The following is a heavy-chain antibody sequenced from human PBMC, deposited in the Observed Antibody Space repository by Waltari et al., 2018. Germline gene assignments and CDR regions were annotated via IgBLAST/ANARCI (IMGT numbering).Heavy chain of an antibody. D-gene: IGHD1-26*01. CDR2: IIPIFGTA. CDR1: GGTFSSYA. Sequence: QVQLVQSGAEVKKPGSSVKVSCKASGGTFSSYAISWVRPAPGPGLEWMGGIIPIFGTANYAQKFQGRVTITADESTSTAYMELSSLRSEDTAVYYCARDDRLLIVGATVRAFDIWGQGTMVTVSS. V-gene: IGHV1-69*01. J-gene: IGHJ3*02. CDR3: ARDDRLLIVGATVRAFDI.